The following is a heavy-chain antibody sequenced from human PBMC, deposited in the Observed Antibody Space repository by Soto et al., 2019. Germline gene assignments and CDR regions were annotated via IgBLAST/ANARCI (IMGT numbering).Heavy chain of an antibody. V-gene: IGHV4-34*01. CDR1: GGSFSGYY. CDR2: INHSGST. Sequence: PSATLSLTCAVYGGSFSGYYWSWIRQPPGKGLEWIGEINHSGSTNYNPSLKSRVTISVDTSKNQFSLKLSSVTAADTAVYYCARGVAAAGTHFDYWGQGTLVTVSS. CDR3: ARGVAAAGTHFDY. J-gene: IGHJ4*02. D-gene: IGHD6-13*01.